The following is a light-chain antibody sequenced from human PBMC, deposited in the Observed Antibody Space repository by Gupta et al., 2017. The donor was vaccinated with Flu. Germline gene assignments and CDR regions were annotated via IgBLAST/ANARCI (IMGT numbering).Light chain of an antibody. CDR3: QAWDSGLAV. CDR2: HDN. V-gene: IGLV3-1*01. J-gene: IGLJ2*01. CDR1: KLGDKF. Sequence: SYELTHPPSLSVSPGQTASIPCSGDKLGDKFASWYQQKPGKSPVLVIYHDNKRPSGIPGRFSGSNSGNTATLTIGGTQSMDEAVYYCQAWDSGLAVFGGGTKLTVL.